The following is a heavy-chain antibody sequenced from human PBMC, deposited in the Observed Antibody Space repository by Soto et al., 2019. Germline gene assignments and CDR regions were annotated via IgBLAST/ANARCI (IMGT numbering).Heavy chain of an antibody. V-gene: IGHV4-30-2*01. Sequence: QLQLQESSAGLVKPSQTLSLTCAVSGASISSGGYSWSWIRQPPGKGLEWIGYIYHSGSTYYNPSLKSRVTISVDRSKNQFSLKLSSVTAADTAVYYCARAGGLGAVAADYWGQGTLVTVSS. CDR3: ARAGGLGAVAADY. CDR2: IYHSGST. J-gene: IGHJ4*02. D-gene: IGHD6-19*01. CDR1: GASISSGGYS.